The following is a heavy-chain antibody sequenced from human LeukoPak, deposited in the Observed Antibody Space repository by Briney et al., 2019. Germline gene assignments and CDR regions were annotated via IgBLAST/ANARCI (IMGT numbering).Heavy chain of an antibody. Sequence: GESLKISCKGSGYRFTNYWIGWVRQMPGKGLEWMGIIYPGDSDTRYSPSFQGQVTISADKSISTAYLQWSSLKASDTAMYYCARHGDTSGWYPRYWGQGTLVTVSS. CDR1: GYRFTNYW. D-gene: IGHD6-19*01. CDR2: IYPGDSDT. J-gene: IGHJ4*02. CDR3: ARHGDTSGWYPRY. V-gene: IGHV5-51*01.